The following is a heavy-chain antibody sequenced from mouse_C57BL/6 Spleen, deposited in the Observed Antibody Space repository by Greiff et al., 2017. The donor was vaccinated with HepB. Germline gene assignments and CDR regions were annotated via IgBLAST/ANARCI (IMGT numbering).Heavy chain of an antibody. J-gene: IGHJ3*01. Sequence: VQLQQSGPELVKPGASVKISCKASGYAFSSSWMNWVKQRPGKGLEWIGRIYPGDGDTNYNGKFKGKATLTADKSSSTAYMQLSSLPSEDSAVYFCAREGLPTWFAYWGQGTLVTVSA. CDR2: IYPGDGDT. CDR3: AREGLPTWFAY. D-gene: IGHD2-4*01. CDR1: GYAFSSSW. V-gene: IGHV1-82*01.